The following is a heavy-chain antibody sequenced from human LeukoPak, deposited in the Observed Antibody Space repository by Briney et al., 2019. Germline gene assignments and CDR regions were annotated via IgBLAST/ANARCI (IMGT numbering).Heavy chain of an antibody. D-gene: IGHD2-8*01. CDR3: ARGDDVLQGNDALDL. CDR1: GFTFNTYA. Sequence: PGGSLRLSCAASGFTFNTYAMNWVRQAPGKGLEWVSSISVTSSHIYYAASVKGRFTVSRNNAQNSLNLQVNSLGAEDTALYYCARGDDVLQGNDALDLWGQGTMVTVSS. V-gene: IGHV3-21*01. J-gene: IGHJ3*01. CDR2: ISVTSSHI.